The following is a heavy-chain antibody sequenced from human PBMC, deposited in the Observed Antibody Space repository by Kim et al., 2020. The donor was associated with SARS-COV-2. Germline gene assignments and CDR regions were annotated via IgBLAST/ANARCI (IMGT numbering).Heavy chain of an antibody. J-gene: IGHJ6*02. Sequence: SQNFQERVPITRDMSTSTAYMELSSLRSEDTAVYYCAAAKLWSYYGMDVWGQGTTVTVSS. CDR3: AAAKLWSYYGMDV. V-gene: IGHV1-58*01. D-gene: IGHD3-10*01.